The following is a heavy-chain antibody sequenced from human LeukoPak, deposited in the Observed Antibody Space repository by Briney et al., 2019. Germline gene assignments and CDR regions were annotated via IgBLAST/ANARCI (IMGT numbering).Heavy chain of an antibody. CDR3: AKELSPYNYGYGYFDY. CDR2: ISGSGGST. J-gene: IGHJ4*02. Sequence: PGGSLRLSCAASGFTFSSYAMSWVRQAPGKGLEWVSAISGSGGSTYYADSVKGRFTIARDTSKNTLYLQMNSLRAEDAGVYYCAKELSPYNYGYGYFDYWGQGTLVTVSS. V-gene: IGHV3-23*01. D-gene: IGHD5-18*01. CDR1: GFTFSSYA.